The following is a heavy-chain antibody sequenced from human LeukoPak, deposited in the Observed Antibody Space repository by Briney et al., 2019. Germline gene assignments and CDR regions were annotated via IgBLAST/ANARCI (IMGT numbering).Heavy chain of an antibody. V-gene: IGHV5-51*01. D-gene: IGHD1-14*01. CDR1: GYSFTSYW. Sequence: GESLKISCKGSGYSFTSYWIGWVRQMPGKGLEWMGIIYPGDSDTRYSPSFQGQVTISADKSISTAYLQWSSLKASDTAMYYCARQGILNHYYYYMDVWGKGATVTVSS. CDR2: IYPGDSDT. J-gene: IGHJ6*03. CDR3: ARQGILNHYYYYMDV.